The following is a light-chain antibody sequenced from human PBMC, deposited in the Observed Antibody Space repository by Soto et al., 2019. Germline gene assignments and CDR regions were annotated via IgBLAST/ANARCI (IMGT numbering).Light chain of an antibody. CDR3: QQYDSYPLT. CDR1: QSISGW. Sequence: DTHMTQSPSTLSASVGDRVTITCRASQSISGWLGWYQQKPGKAPKLLIYKASTLQSGVPSSFSGRGSGTEFTLTISSLQPDDFATYYCQQYDSYPLTFGGGTKVEIK. CDR2: KAS. J-gene: IGKJ4*01. V-gene: IGKV1-5*03.